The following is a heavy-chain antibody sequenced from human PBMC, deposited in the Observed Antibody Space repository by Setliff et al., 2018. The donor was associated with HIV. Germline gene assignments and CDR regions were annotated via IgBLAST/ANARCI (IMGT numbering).Heavy chain of an antibody. CDR3: ARTRSGTYYGEMNWFDP. CDR2: ISYSGST. D-gene: IGHD3-10*01. Sequence: SETLSLTCTVSGYSITNNNYWGWIRQPPGKGLEFIGYISYSGSTNYNPSLKSRITISVDTSKNRFSLTLRSVTAADTAVYYCARTRSGTYYGEMNWFDPWGQGILVTVSS. CDR1: GYSITNNNY. J-gene: IGHJ5*02. V-gene: IGHV4-61*05.